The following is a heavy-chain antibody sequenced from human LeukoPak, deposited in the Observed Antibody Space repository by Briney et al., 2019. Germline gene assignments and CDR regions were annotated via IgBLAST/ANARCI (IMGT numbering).Heavy chain of an antibody. Sequence: GGSLRLSCAASGLTFSSYRMNWVRQAPGKGLEWVSFITTSSSTVYYADSVKGRFTISRDNAKNSLYLQMNSLRDEDTAVYYCAKDWGTTGTTGWMFDNWGQGTLVTVSS. CDR1: GLTFSSYR. CDR2: ITTSSSTV. V-gene: IGHV3-48*02. CDR3: AKDWGTTGTTGWMFDN. J-gene: IGHJ4*02. D-gene: IGHD1-1*01.